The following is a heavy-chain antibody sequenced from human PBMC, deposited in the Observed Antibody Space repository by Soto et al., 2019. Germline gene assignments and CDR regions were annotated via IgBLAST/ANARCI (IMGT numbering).Heavy chain of an antibody. CDR2: INPNSGGT. CDR1: GYTFTGYY. D-gene: IGHD4-17*01. J-gene: IGHJ6*02. V-gene: IGHV1-2*04. Sequence: QVQLVQSGAEVKKPGASVKVSCKASGYTFTGYYMHWVRQAPGQGLEWMGWINPNSGGTNYAQKFQGWVTMTRDTAISTAYMELSRLRSDDTAVYYCAREGKGPTVTTLYYYYGMDVWGQGTTVTVSS. CDR3: AREGKGPTVTTLYYYYGMDV.